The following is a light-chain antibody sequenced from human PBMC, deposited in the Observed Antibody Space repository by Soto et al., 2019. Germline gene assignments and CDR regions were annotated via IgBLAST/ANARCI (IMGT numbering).Light chain of an antibody. CDR3: TSYAGSNTYV. V-gene: IGLV2-8*01. Sequence: QSALTQPPSASGSPGQSVTISCTGTSIDVGNYNYVSWYQHHPGKAPKLMIYEVSKWPSGVPDRFSGSKSGNTASLTVSGLQAEDEADYYCTSYAGSNTYVFGTGTKVTVL. J-gene: IGLJ1*01. CDR1: SIDVGNYNY. CDR2: EVS.